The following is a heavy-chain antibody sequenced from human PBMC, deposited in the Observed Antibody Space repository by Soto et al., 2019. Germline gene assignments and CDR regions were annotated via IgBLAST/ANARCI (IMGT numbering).Heavy chain of an antibody. CDR3: AKLEVDCSGGRCYQGREYFDY. CDR1: GFTFSSYA. J-gene: IGHJ4*02. CDR2: ISGSGDST. Sequence: EVQVLESGGGLVQPGGSLRLSCVASGFTFSSYAMSWVRQAPGKGLECVSIISGSGDSTYYADSVKGRFTISRDNFKNTLYLQIHSLSAEDTAVFYWAKLEVDCSGGRCYQGREYFDYWGQGALVTVSS. V-gene: IGHV3-23*01. D-gene: IGHD2-15*01.